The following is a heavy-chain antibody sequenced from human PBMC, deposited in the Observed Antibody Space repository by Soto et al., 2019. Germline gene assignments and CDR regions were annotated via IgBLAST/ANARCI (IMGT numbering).Heavy chain of an antibody. Sequence: SETLSLTCTVSGGSISSGDYYWSWIRQPPGKGLEWIGYIYYSGSTYYSPSLKSRVTISVDTSKNQFSLKLSSVTAADTAVYYCAGRSPYYFDYWGQGTLVTVSS. CDR2: IYYSGST. CDR3: AGRSPYYFDY. D-gene: IGHD1-26*01. J-gene: IGHJ4*02. CDR1: GGSISSGDYY. V-gene: IGHV4-30-4*01.